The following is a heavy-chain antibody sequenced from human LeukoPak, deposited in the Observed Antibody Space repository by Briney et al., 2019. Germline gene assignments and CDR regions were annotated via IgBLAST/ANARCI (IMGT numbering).Heavy chain of an antibody. CDR1: GFTFTNYW. J-gene: IGHJ3*02. V-gene: IGHV3-7*01. D-gene: IGHD1-26*01. CDR3: ARDRSPAYGGSYFDAFDI. Sequence: GGSLGLSCAASGFTFTNYWMTWVRQAPGKGLEWVANIDQDGSEKYYVDSVKGRFTISRDNAKNSLYLQMDSLRAEDTAFYYCARDRSPAYGGSYFDAFDIWGQGTMVTVSS. CDR2: IDQDGSEK.